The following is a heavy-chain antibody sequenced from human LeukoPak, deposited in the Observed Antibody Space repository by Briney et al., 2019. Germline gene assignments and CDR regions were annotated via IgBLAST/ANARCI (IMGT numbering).Heavy chain of an antibody. D-gene: IGHD3-22*01. V-gene: IGHV3-23*01. Sequence: GGSLRLSCAASGFTFSSYAMSWVRQAPGKGLECVSAISGSGGSTYYADSVKGRFTISRDNSKNTLYLQMNSLRAEDTAVYYCAKLGKGGYYDSSGLAPWGQGTLVTVSS. CDR3: AKLGKGGYYDSSGLAP. J-gene: IGHJ5*02. CDR1: GFTFSSYA. CDR2: ISGSGGST.